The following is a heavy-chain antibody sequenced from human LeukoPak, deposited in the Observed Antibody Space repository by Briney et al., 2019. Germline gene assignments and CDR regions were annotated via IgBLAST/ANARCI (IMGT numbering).Heavy chain of an antibody. CDR1: GGSVSSGSYY. V-gene: IGHV4-61*01. CDR2: IYYSGST. Sequence: SETLSLTCTVSGGSVSSGSYYWSWIRQPPGKGLEWIGYIYYSGSTNYNPSLKSRVTMSVDTSKNQFSLKLSSVTAADTAVYYCARDEEYCSSTSCYRFFDYWGQGTLVTVSS. J-gene: IGHJ4*02. CDR3: ARDEEYCSSTSCYRFFDY. D-gene: IGHD2-2*02.